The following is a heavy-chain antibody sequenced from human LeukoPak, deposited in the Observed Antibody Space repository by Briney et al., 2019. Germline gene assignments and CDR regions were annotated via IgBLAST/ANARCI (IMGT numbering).Heavy chain of an antibody. J-gene: IGHJ4*02. D-gene: IGHD4-17*01. CDR2: IDPNSGGT. V-gene: IGHV1-2*02. CDR1: GYTFTALF. Sequence: AASVKVSCKPPGYTFTALFIHWVRQAPGQGLEWIGWIDPNSGGTISAQKFQGRVTMTKDSSISTVFMQLNSLKSDDTAVYYCGRDNYGRLDSWGQGTLVTVSS. CDR3: GRDNYGRLDS.